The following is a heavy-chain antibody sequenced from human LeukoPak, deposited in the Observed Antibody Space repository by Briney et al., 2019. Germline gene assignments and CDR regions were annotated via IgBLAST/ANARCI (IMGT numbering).Heavy chain of an antibody. CDR1: GGSISSGDYY. CDR3: ARDAGHQLSRRNYYAMDV. J-gene: IGHJ6*02. V-gene: IGHV4-30-4*01. CDR2: IYYSGST. Sequence: SETLSLTCTVSGGSISSGDYYWSWIRQPPGKGLEWIGYIYYSGSTYYNPSLKSRVSISVDTSKNQFSLKVSSVTAADTAVYYCARDAGHQLSRRNYYAMDVWGQGTAVTVSS. D-gene: IGHD2-2*01.